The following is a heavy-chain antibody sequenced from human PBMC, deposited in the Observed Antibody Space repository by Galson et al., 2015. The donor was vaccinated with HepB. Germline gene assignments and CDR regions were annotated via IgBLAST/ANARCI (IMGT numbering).Heavy chain of an antibody. CDR1: GFTFSSYS. J-gene: IGHJ4*02. CDR2: ISSSSSYI. V-gene: IGHV3-21*01. CDR3: ARDSRRVVVGN. Sequence: SLRLSCAASGFTFSSYSMNWVRQAPGKGLEWVSSISSSSSYIYYADSVKGRFTISRDNAKNSLYLQMNSLRAEDTAVYYRARDSRRVVVGNWGQGTLVTVSS. D-gene: IGHD2-15*01.